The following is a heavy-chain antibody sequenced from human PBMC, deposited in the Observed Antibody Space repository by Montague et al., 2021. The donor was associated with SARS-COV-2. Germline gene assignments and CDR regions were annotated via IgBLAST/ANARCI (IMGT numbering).Heavy chain of an antibody. D-gene: IGHD3-3*01. Sequence: SETLSLTCAVYSGSFSDFYWTWIRQSPGKGLEWIGEINHTGSATYNPSLKGRVTLSRDTSKNQFSLKLQSVTPADTATYYCARGQVTIFAVLIMLPAAGAIDMWGQGTKVTVSS. J-gene: IGHJ3*02. V-gene: IGHV4-34*01. CDR3: ARGQVTIFAVLIMLPAAGAIDM. CDR2: INHTGSA. CDR1: SGSFSDFY.